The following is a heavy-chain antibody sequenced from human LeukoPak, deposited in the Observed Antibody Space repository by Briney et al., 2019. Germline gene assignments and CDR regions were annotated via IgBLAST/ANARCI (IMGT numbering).Heavy chain of an antibody. V-gene: IGHV1-46*01. D-gene: IGHD3-22*01. CDR1: GYTFTSYY. J-gene: IGHJ6*03. Sequence: GASVKVSCKASGYTFTSYYMHWMRQAPGQGPEWMGIINPRGGSTDYAQKFQGRVTMTSDTSTSTVYMELHSLRSEDTAVYYCARGPDYYDSSGYYSPTRYYYYMDVWGKGTTVTISS. CDR3: ARGPDYYDSSGYYSPTRYYYYMDV. CDR2: INPRGGST.